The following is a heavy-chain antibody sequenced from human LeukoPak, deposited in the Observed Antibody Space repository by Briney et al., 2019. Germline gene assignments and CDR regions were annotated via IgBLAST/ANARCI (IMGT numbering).Heavy chain of an antibody. J-gene: IGHJ4*02. CDR2: INNDGTAT. CDR3: ASPYYYASGSFDV. CDR1: GFTFSAYW. D-gene: IGHD3-10*01. V-gene: IGHV3-74*01. Sequence: GGSLRLSCAASGFTFSAYWMHWVRQVPGKGLVWVSRINNDGTATFFADSVKGRFTISRDNSKNTLYLQMDSLRAEDTAVYYCASPYYYASGSFDVWGQGTLVTVSS.